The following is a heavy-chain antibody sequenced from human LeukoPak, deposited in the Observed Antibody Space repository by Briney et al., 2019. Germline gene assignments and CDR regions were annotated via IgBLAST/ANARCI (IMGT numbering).Heavy chain of an antibody. V-gene: IGHV4-34*01. D-gene: IGHD3-10*01. CDR3: ARGSLYGSGSYGY. CDR2: ITHSGST. CDR1: GGSFSGYY. J-gene: IGHJ4*02. Sequence: PSETLSLTCAVYGGSFSGYYWSWIRQPPGKGLEWIGEITHSGSTNYNPSLKSRVTISVDTTKNQFSLKLSSVTAADTAVYYCARGSLYGSGSYGYWGQGTLVTVSS.